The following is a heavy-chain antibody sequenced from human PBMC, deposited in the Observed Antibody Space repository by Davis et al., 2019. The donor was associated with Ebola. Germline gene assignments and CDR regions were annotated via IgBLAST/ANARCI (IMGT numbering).Heavy chain of an antibody. CDR3: ARVGGVVVVAATLRSYYGMDV. D-gene: IGHD2-15*01. CDR2: INPSGGST. Sequence: AASVKVSCKASGYTFTSYYMHWVRQAPGQGLEWMRIINPSGGSTSYAQKFQGRVTMTRDTSTSTVYMELSSLRSEDTAVYYCARVGGVVVVAATLRSYYGMDVWGQGTTVTVSS. J-gene: IGHJ6*02. V-gene: IGHV1-46*01. CDR1: GYTFTSYY.